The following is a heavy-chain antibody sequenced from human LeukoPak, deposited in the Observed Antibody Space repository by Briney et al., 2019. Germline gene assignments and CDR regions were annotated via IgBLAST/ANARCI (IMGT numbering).Heavy chain of an antibody. D-gene: IGHD4-17*01. CDR2: INHDGFA. Sequence: SETLSLPCAVYGGSFSGYYWGWIRQPPGKGLDWIGEINHDGFANSKPSLKSRVTISLDTSKNQFSLKLSSVTAADTAVYYCARPPPGDYGELWAFDIWGQGTMVTVSS. CDR1: GGSFSGYY. J-gene: IGHJ3*02. CDR3: ARPPPGDYGELWAFDI. V-gene: IGHV4-34*01.